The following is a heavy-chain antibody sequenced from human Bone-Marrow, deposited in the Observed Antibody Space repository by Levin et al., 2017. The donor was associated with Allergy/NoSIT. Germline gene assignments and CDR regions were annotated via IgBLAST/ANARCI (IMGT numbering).Heavy chain of an antibody. Sequence: SQTLSLTFTVSGGSISSDNWSWIRQPPGKGLEWIGYIYDTGNTNYNPSLKSRVTLSVDTSKNQFSLKLSSVTPADTAVYYCARFVWGSYRGFDYWGQGTLVTVSS. J-gene: IGHJ4*02. V-gene: IGHV4-59*01. CDR1: GGSISSDN. CDR2: IYDTGNT. CDR3: ARFVWGSYRGFDY. D-gene: IGHD3-16*02.